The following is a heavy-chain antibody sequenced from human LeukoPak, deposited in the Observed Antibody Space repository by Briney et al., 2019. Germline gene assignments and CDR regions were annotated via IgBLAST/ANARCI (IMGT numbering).Heavy chain of an antibody. CDR1: GFTVSSNY. Sequence: GGSLRLSCAAPGFTVSSNYMSWVRQAPGKGLEWVSVIYSGGSTYYADSVKGRFSISRDNAKNTLYLQMNSLRAEDTAVYYCARDDAFDIWGQGTMVTVSS. J-gene: IGHJ3*02. CDR3: ARDDAFDI. CDR2: IYSGGST. V-gene: IGHV3-66*01.